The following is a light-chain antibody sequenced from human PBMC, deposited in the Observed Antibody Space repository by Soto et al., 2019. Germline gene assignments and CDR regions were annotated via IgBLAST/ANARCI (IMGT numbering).Light chain of an antibody. J-gene: IGLJ1*01. CDR2: DVS. CDR3: SSYTSSSTLEV. V-gene: IGLV2-14*01. Sequence: QSALAQPASASGSPGQSITISCTGTSSDVGGYNYVSWYQQHPGKAPKLMIYDVSNRPSGVSNRFSGSKSGNTASLTISGLQAEAEADYYCSSYTSSSTLEVFGTGTKGHRP. CDR1: SSDVGGYNY.